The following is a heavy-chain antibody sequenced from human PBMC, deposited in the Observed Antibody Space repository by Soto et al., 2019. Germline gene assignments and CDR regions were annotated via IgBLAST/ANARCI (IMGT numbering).Heavy chain of an antibody. CDR2: IIPIFGTT. D-gene: IGHD3-10*01. V-gene: IGHV1-69*01. CDR3: AGSYKYGSGTFDAFDI. CDR1: GGTFSSYA. J-gene: IGHJ3*02. Sequence: QVQLVQSGTEVKKPGSSMKVSCKASGGTFSSYAISWVRQAPGQGLEWMGGIIPIFGTTNYAQRFQGRVSITAYESTSTTYMELSSLRSEDTAVYYCAGSYKYGSGTFDAFDIWGQGTLVTVSS.